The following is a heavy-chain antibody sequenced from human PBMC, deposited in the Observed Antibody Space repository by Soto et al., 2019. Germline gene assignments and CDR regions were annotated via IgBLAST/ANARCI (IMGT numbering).Heavy chain of an antibody. J-gene: IGHJ6*03. CDR2: ISSSSSTI. CDR3: ARELDLVLYYYYMDV. D-gene: IGHD2-8*01. Sequence: GGSLRLSCAASGFTFSSYSMNWVRQAPGKGLEWVSYISSSSSTIYYADSVKGRFTISRDNAKNSLYLQMNSLRAEDTAVYYCARELDLVLYYYYMDVWGKGTTVTVSS. V-gene: IGHV3-48*01. CDR1: GFTFSSYS.